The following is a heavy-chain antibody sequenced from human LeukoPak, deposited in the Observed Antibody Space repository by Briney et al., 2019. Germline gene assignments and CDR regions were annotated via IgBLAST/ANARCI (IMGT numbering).Heavy chain of an antibody. Sequence: GGSLRLSCAASGFTFSSYSMNWVRQAPGKGLEWVSSISSSSSYIYYADSVKGRFTISRHNAKNSLYLQMNSLRAEDTAVYYCARDRSGYDSAYYFDYWGQGTLVTVSS. V-gene: IGHV3-21*01. D-gene: IGHD5-12*01. CDR2: ISSSSSYI. CDR3: ARDRSGYDSAYYFDY. CDR1: GFTFSSYS. J-gene: IGHJ4*02.